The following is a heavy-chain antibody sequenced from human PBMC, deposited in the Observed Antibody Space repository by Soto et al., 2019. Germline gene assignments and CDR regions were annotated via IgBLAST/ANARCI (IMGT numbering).Heavy chain of an antibody. CDR2: ISASGGNI. CDR3: AKVAGGLGYFDL. CDR1: GFIFSDYA. V-gene: IGHV3-23*01. J-gene: IGHJ2*01. Sequence: DVQLLESGGGLARPGGSLRLSCVASGFIFSDYAMTWIRQAPGKGLEWVATISASGGNIEYTDSLKGRFTISRDNSKKTVYLQINGLTADDTAVHYCAKVAGGLGYFDLWGRDTLVTVSS. D-gene: IGHD3-16*01.